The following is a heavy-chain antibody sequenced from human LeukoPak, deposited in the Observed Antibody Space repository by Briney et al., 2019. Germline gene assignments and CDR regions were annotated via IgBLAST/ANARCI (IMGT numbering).Heavy chain of an antibody. CDR1: GGSFSGYY. CDR2: INHSGST. V-gene: IGHV4-34*01. Sequence: SETLSLTCAVYGGSFSGYYWSWIRQPPGKGLEWIGEINHSGSTNHSPSLKSRVTISVDTSKNQFSLKLSSVTAADTAVYYCARSVVPAALNWFDPWGQGTLVTVSS. J-gene: IGHJ5*02. D-gene: IGHD2-2*01. CDR3: ARSVVPAALNWFDP.